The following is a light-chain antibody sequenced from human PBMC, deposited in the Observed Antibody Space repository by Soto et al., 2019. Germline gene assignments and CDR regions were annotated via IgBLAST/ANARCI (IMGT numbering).Light chain of an antibody. J-gene: IGKJ4*01. CDR1: QDISVY. V-gene: IGKV1-33*01. CDR2: DAS. Sequence: DIQLTQSPSSLSASVGETVTVTCQASQDISVYLNWYQEKPGKAPTLLIYDASNLKTGVPSRFSGLGSGTHFTLTISNLQPEDIATDFCQHYDDVLVTFGGGTKVEI. CDR3: QHYDDVLVT.